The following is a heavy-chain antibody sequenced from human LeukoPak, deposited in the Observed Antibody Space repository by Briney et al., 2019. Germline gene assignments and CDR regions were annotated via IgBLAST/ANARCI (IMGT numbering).Heavy chain of an antibody. CDR1: GFTFSSYG. CDR2: ISYDGSNK. D-gene: IGHD6-13*01. CDR3: AKVDSSSWYRVGAFDI. J-gene: IGHJ3*02. V-gene: IGHV3-30*18. Sequence: GSLRLSCAASGFTFSSYGMHWVRQAPGRGLEGVAVISYDGSNKYYADSVKGRFTISRDNSKNTLYLQMNSLRAEDTAVYYCAKVDSSSWYRVGAFDIWGQGTMVTVSS.